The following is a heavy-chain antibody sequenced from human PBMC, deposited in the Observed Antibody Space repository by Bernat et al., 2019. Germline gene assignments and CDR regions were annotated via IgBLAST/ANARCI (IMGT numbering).Heavy chain of an antibody. Sequence: QVQLQESGPGLVKPSGTLSLTCTVSGGSISSSSYYWGWIRQPPGKGLEWIGSIYYSGSTYYNPSLKSRVTISVDTSKNQFSLKLSSVTAADTAVYYCARQEAAAGLDYWGQGTLVTVSS. CDR2: IYYSGST. D-gene: IGHD6-13*01. J-gene: IGHJ4*02. V-gene: IGHV4-39*01. CDR3: ARQEAAAGLDY. CDR1: GGSISSSSYY.